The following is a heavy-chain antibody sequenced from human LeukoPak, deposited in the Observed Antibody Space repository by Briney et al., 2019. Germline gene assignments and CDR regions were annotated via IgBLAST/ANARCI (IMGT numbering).Heavy chain of an antibody. Sequence: SETLSLTCTVSGGSTSNTSYYWGWIRQPPGKGLEWIRSIYYSGSTYYNPSLKSRVTISVDTSKNQFSLKLSSVTAADTAVYYCASHSSYVSPFRSWGRGPLVTVSP. CDR3: ASHSSYVSPFRS. J-gene: IGHJ5*02. CDR2: IYYSGST. V-gene: IGHV4-39*01. CDR1: GGSTSNTSYY. D-gene: IGHD3-10*02.